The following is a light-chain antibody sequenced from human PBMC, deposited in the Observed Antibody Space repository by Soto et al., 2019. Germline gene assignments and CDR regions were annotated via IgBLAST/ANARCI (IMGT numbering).Light chain of an antibody. J-gene: IGKJ2*01. CDR3: QQYNDDSLYT. CDR2: KAS. Sequence: DIQMTQSPSTLSASVGDRVTITCRASQAVGDWLAWYQQKPGNAPKLLIYKASTLESGVPSRFSGRGSGTDFTLTISSLQHDDFATYYCQQYNDDSLYTFGQGTKVEIK. CDR1: QAVGDW. V-gene: IGKV1-5*03.